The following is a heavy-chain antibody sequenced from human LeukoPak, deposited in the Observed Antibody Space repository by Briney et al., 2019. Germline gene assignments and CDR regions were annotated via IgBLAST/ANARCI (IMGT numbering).Heavy chain of an antibody. V-gene: IGHV3-33*06. J-gene: IGHJ4*02. CDR3: AKDGSGVGATMGFFDY. Sequence: PGRSLTLFCAASGFTLSSYGMHWVRQAPGKGLEWVAVIWYDGSNKYYADSVKGRFTIYRDNSKNTLYLQMNSLRAEDTAVYYCAKDGSGVGATMGFFDYWGQGTLVTVSS. CDR2: IWYDGSNK. CDR1: GFTLSSYG. D-gene: IGHD1-26*01.